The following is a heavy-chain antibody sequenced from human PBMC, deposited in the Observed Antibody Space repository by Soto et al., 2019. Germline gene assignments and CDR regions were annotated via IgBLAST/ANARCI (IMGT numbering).Heavy chain of an antibody. J-gene: IGHJ6*02. V-gene: IGHV5-10-1*01. D-gene: IGHD1-20*01. CDR1: GYSFTSYW. CDR2: IDPSDSYT. Sequence: GESLKISCKGSGYSFTSYWISWVRQMPGKGLEWVGRIDPSDSYTNYSPSFQGHVTISADKSISTAYLQWSSLKASDTAMYYCARHGITGYYYYGMDVWGQGTTVTVSS. CDR3: ARHGITGYYYYGMDV.